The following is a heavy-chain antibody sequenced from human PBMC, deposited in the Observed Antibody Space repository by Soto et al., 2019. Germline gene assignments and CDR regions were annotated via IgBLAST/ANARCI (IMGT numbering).Heavy chain of an antibody. D-gene: IGHD3-22*01. Sequence: ASVKVSCKASGYTFTSYGISWVRQAPGQGLEWMGWISAYNGNTNYAQKLQGRVTMTTDASTSTAYMELRSLRSDDTAVYYCARDSPPRYYDSSGYYFDYWGQGTLVTVSS. J-gene: IGHJ4*02. CDR3: ARDSPPRYYDSSGYYFDY. V-gene: IGHV1-18*01. CDR1: GYTFTSYG. CDR2: ISAYNGNT.